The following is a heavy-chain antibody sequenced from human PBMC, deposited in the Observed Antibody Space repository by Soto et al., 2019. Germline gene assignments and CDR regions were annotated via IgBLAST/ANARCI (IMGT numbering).Heavy chain of an antibody. CDR2: ISYDGSNK. J-gene: IGHJ4*02. CDR1: GFTFSSSA. Sequence: QVQLVESGGGVVQPGRSLRLSCAASGFTFSSSAMHWVRQAPGKGLEWVAVISYDGSNKYYADSVKGRFTISRDNSKNTLYLQMNSLRAEDTAVYYCARGEGYYVPSTYWGQGTLVTVSS. V-gene: IGHV3-30-3*01. CDR3: ARGEGYYVPSTY. D-gene: IGHD3-10*02.